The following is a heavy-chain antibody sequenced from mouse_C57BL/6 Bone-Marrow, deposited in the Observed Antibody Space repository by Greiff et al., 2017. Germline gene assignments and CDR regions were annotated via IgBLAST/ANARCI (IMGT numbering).Heavy chain of an antibody. Sequence: QVQLKESGAELARPGASVKLSCKASGYTFTSYGISWVKQRTGQGLEWIGEIYPRSGNTYYNEKFKGKATLTAGKSSSTAYMELRSLTSEDSAVYFCASNGYHWYFDVWGTGTTVTVSS. D-gene: IGHD2-2*01. CDR3: ASNGYHWYFDV. CDR2: IYPRSGNT. CDR1: GYTFTSYG. V-gene: IGHV1-81*01. J-gene: IGHJ1*03.